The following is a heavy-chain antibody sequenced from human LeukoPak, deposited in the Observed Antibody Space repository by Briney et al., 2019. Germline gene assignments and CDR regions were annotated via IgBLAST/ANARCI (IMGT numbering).Heavy chain of an antibody. Sequence: PGGSLTLSCAASGFTVSSNYMSWVRQAPGKGLEWVSVIYSGGSTYYADSVKGRFTISGDNARNSLSLQMNSLRVEDTAVYYCARDAKNFTTFGDVPNDTTYYDYYYMDVWGKGTTVTVSS. CDR3: ARDAKNFTTFGDVPNDTTYYDYYYMDV. CDR2: IYSGGST. CDR1: GFTVSSNY. V-gene: IGHV3-66*01. D-gene: IGHD3-3*01. J-gene: IGHJ6*03.